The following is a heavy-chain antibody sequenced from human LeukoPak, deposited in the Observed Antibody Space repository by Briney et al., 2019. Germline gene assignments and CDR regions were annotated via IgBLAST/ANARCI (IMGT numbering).Heavy chain of an antibody. D-gene: IGHD3-3*01. CDR3: ARDLHRITIFGVDPKYYFDY. V-gene: IGHV4-38-2*02. CDR1: GGSISSYY. Sequence: SETLSLTCTVSGGSISSYYWGWIRQPPGKGLEWIGSIYHSGSTYYDPSLKSRVTISVDTSKNQFSLKLSSVTAADTAVYYCARDLHRITIFGVDPKYYFDYWGQGTLVTVSS. CDR2: IYHSGST. J-gene: IGHJ4*02.